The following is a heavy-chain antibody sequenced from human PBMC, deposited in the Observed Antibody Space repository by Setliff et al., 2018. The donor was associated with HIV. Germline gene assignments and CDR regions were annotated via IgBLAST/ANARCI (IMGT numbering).Heavy chain of an antibody. CDR2: INPSGGST. V-gene: IGHV1-46*01. CDR3: ARDLRDGFEEWFSTLDDGMDV. J-gene: IGHJ6*02. Sequence: GASVKVSCKASGYTFTSYYMHWVRQAPGQGLEWMGIINPSGGSTRYAQKFQGRVTMTRDTSTSTVYMELSSLRSDDTAVYYCARDLRDGFEEWFSTLDDGMDVWGQGTTVTVSS. D-gene: IGHD3-3*01. CDR1: GYTFTSYY.